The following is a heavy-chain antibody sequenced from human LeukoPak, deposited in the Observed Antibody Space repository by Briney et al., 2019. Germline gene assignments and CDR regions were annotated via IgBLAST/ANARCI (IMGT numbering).Heavy chain of an antibody. CDR3: ARRVAPRPCDY. CDR1: GYSFTNYW. V-gene: IGHV5-51*01. D-gene: IGHD6-6*01. Sequence: GESLKISCKGSGYSFTNYWIAWVRQMPGKGLEWMGIIYPGDSARYSPSFQGQVTISADKSINTAYLQWSSLKASDTAMYYCARRVAPRPCDYWGQGTLVTVSS. J-gene: IGHJ4*02. CDR2: IYPGDSA.